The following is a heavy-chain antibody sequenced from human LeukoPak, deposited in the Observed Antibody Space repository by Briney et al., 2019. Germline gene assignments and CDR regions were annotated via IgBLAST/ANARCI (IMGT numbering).Heavy chain of an antibody. CDR1: GGSISSYY. V-gene: IGHV4-4*07. J-gene: IGHJ6*03. Sequence: TPSETLSLTCTVSGGSISSYYWSWIRQPAGKGLEWIGRIYASGSTNYNPSLKSRVTMSVDTSKNQFSLKLSSVTAADTAVYYCARDRFLEWLFDYYYYMDVWGKGTTVTVSS. D-gene: IGHD3-3*01. CDR2: IYASGST. CDR3: ARDRFLEWLFDYYYYMDV.